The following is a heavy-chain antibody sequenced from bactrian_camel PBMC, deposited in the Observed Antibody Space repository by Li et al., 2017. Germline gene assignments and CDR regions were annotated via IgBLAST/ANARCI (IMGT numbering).Heavy chain of an antibody. Sequence: HVQLVESGGGSVQAGGSLRLSCVWSPRAYGTWCMYWFRQVLGKKREGVAGIDTEGSTNYADSVKGRFTISRDNAKGTVYLQMTSLKSEDTALYSCATDLVVAGLYYSGMDVWGKGTQVTVS. D-gene: IGHD2*01. CDR1: PRAYGTWC. CDR2: IDTEGST. V-gene: IGHV3S53*01. J-gene: IGHJ7*01.